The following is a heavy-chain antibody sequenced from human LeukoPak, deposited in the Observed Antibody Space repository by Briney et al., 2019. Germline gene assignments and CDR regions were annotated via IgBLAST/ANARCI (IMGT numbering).Heavy chain of an antibody. V-gene: IGHV3-21*01. CDR3: ARDREYQLLSDY. D-gene: IGHD2-2*01. CDR1: GFTFSSYS. J-gene: IGHJ4*02. Sequence: KHGGSLRLSCAASGFTFSSYSMNWVRQAPGKGLEWVSSISSSSSYIYYADSVKGRFTISRDNAKNSLYPQMNSLRAEDTAVYYCARDREYQLLSDYWGQGTLVTVSS. CDR2: ISSSSSYI.